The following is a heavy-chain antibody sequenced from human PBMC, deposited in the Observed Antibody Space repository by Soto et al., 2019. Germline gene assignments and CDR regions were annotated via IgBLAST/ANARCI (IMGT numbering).Heavy chain of an antibody. D-gene: IGHD3-3*01. CDR1: GYTFTSYA. V-gene: IGHV1-3*01. CDR2: INAGNGNT. CDR3: ARDYTVLRFLEWLPNNWFDP. Sequence: ASVKVSCKASGYTFTSYAMHWVRQAPGQRLEWMGWINAGNGNTKYSQKFQGRVTITRDTSASTAYMELSSLRSEDTAVYYCARDYTVLRFLEWLPNNWFDPWGQGTLVTVSS. J-gene: IGHJ5*02.